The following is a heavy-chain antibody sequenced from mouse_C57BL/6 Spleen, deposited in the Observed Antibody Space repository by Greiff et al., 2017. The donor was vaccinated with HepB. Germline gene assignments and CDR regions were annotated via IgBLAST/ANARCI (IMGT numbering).Heavy chain of an antibody. V-gene: IGHV1-15*01. D-gene: IGHD1-1*01. CDR3: TRRGNYGSSYVGYWYFDV. CDR2: IDPETGGT. Sequence: QVQLKESGAELVRPGASVTLSCKASGYTFTDYEMHWVKQTPVHGLEWIGAIDPETGGTAYNQKFKGKAILTADKSSSTAYMELRSLTSEDSAVYYCTRRGNYGSSYVGYWYFDVWGTGTTVTVSS. J-gene: IGHJ1*03. CDR1: GYTFTDYE.